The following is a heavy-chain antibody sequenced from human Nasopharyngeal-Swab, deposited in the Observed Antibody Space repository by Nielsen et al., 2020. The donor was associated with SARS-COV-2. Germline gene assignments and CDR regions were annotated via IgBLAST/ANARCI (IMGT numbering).Heavy chain of an antibody. D-gene: IGHD2-15*01. CDR1: GGSISDNY. J-gene: IGHJ5*02. CDR3: ARVVCSGGSCSFDT. CDR2: IYHSGST. Sequence: SETLPLTCTVSGGSISDNYWGWIRQPPGEGLEWIGSIYHSGSTNYNSSLKSRITISLDASKKQFSLKMSSVTAADTAVYYCARVVCSGGSCSFDTWGQGTLVTVSS. V-gene: IGHV4-59*01.